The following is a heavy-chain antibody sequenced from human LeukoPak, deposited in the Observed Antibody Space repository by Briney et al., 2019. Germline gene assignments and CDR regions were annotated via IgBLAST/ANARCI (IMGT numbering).Heavy chain of an antibody. CDR2: ISSSSSYI. CDR3: ARGDDYGGNSGWFDP. V-gene: IGHV3-21*01. J-gene: IGHJ5*02. Sequence: GGSLRLSCAASGFTFSSYSMNWVRQAPGKGLEWVSSISSSSSYIYYADSVKGRFTISRDNAKNSLYLQMNSLRAEDTAVYYCARGDDYGGNSGWFDPWGQGTLVTVSS. CDR1: GFTFSSYS. D-gene: IGHD4-23*01.